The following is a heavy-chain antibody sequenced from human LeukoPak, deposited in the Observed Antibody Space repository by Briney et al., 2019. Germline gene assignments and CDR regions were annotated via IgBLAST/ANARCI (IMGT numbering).Heavy chain of an antibody. V-gene: IGHV3-30*02. CDR1: GFSFDYYG. Sequence: PGGSLRLSRAASGFSFDYYGMHWVRQGPGTGLEWVAFIRSDGNDKYYGDSVKGRFTISRDISKNTLYLQMISLRAEDTGVYYCAKDRTPVYGNFDVDAFDVWGQGTVVTVSS. J-gene: IGHJ3*01. CDR2: IRSDGNDK. CDR3: AKDRTPVYGNFDVDAFDV. D-gene: IGHD4-11*01.